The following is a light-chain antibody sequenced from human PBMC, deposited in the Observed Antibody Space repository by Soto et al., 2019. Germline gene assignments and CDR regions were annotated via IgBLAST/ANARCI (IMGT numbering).Light chain of an antibody. V-gene: IGKV3-15*01. J-gene: IGKJ2*01. Sequence: EIVMTQSPATLSVSPGERATLSCRASQRISSSLAWYQLKPGQAPRLLIYGASTRATGIPARFSGSGSGTEVTLSISSLQSEDFAVYYCQQYNDWRYTFGQGTKLEIK. CDR3: QQYNDWRYT. CDR1: QRISSS. CDR2: GAS.